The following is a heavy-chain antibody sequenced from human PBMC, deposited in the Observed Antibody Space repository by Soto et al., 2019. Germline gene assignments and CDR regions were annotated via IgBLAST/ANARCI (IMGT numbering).Heavy chain of an antibody. CDR3: ARGSGIVALPGELEDVNYDY. J-gene: IGHJ4*02. D-gene: IGHD1-1*01. V-gene: IGHV4-34*01. CDR1: GQSFSGHS. Sequence: QVQLQQWGAGLVKPSETLSLSCAVYGQSFSGHSWAWIRQPPGKGLEWIGEINESGSTYYNPSLKSRVTSSTDTAKNQFSQKLSSVSAADTAAYFCARGSGIVALPGELEDVNYDYWGQGTLVNVSS. CDR2: INESGST.